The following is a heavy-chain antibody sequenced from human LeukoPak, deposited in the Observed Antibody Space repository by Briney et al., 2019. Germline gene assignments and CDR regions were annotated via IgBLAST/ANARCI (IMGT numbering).Heavy chain of an antibody. CDR3: ASIPGIAAKDDY. J-gene: IGHJ4*02. Sequence: PGGSLRLSCAASGFTFSDYYMTWIRQAPGKGLEWVSSISSSSSYIYYADSVKGRFTISRDNAKNSLYLQMNSLRAEDTAVYYCASIPGIAAKDDYWGQGTLVTVSS. V-gene: IGHV3-11*06. D-gene: IGHD6-13*01. CDR2: ISSSSSYI. CDR1: GFTFSDYY.